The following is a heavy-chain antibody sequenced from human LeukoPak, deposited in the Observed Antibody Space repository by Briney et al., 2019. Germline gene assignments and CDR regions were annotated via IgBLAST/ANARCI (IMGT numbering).Heavy chain of an antibody. D-gene: IGHD2-15*01. V-gene: IGHV4-39*07. CDR3: ARGRTRKIVVVVAATPFDY. J-gene: IGHJ4*02. Sequence: SETLSLTCTVSGGSITNSGYYWGWIRQPPGKGLEWIGEINHSGSTNYNPSLKSRVTISVDTSKNQFSLKLSSVTAADTAVYYCARGRTRKIVVVVAATPFDYWGQGTLVTVST. CDR1: GGSITNSGYY. CDR2: INHSGST.